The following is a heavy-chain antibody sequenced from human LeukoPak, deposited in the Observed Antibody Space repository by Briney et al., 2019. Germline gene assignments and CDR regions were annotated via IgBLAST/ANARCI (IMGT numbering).Heavy chain of an antibody. V-gene: IGHV4-4*07. CDR1: GGSISGFY. Sequence: SETLSLTCTVSGGSISGFYWSWIRQPAGKGLEWIGRIYPSGGTNYNPSLKSRVTMSTDTSKNQFSLRLRSVTAADTAVYYCAREYGDLDYWGQGTLVTVSS. CDR3: AREYGDLDY. J-gene: IGHJ4*02. CDR2: IYPSGGT. D-gene: IGHD2-21*01.